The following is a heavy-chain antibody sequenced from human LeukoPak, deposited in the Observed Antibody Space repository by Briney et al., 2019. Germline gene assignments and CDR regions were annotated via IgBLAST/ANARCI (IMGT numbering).Heavy chain of an antibody. Sequence: ASVKVSCKASGYTFTSYAMHWVRQAPGQRLEWMGWINAGNGNTKYSQKFQGRVTITRDTSASTAYMELSSLRSEDTAVYYCARENYSNYGMYYFDYWGQGTLVTVSS. CDR2: INAGNGNT. J-gene: IGHJ4*02. CDR3: ARENYSNYGMYYFDY. V-gene: IGHV1-3*01. D-gene: IGHD4-11*01. CDR1: GYTFTSYA.